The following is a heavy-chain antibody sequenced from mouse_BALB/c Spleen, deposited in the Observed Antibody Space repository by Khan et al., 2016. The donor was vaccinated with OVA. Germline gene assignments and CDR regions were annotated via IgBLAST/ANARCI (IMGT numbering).Heavy chain of an antibody. CDR1: GYAFNNYM. CDR2: INPGSGGT. Sequence: QVQLQQSGAELVRPGTSVKVSCKASGYAFNNYMLEWVKQRPGQGLEWIGVINPGSGGTNYNEKSKGKATLTADKSSNIAYMQLSGLTSDDSAVYFCARGGYGSLAYWGQGTLVTVSA. J-gene: IGHJ3*01. CDR3: ARGGYGSLAY. D-gene: IGHD1-1*02. V-gene: IGHV1-54*01.